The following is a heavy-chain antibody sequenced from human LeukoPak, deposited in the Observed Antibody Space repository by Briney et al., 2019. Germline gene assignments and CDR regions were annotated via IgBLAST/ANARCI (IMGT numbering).Heavy chain of an antibody. CDR1: GGSFSGYY. D-gene: IGHD5-18*01. Sequence: SETLSLTCAVYGGSFSGYYWSWIRQPPGKGLEWIGEINHSGSTNYNPSLKSRVTISVDTSKNQFSLKLSSVTAADTAVYYCASPGYSYGYFDYWGQGTLVTVSS. V-gene: IGHV4-34*01. J-gene: IGHJ4*02. CDR2: INHSGST. CDR3: ASPGYSYGYFDY.